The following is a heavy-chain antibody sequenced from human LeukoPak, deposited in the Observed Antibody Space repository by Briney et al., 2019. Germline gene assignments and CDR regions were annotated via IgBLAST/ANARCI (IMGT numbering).Heavy chain of an antibody. CDR1: GLTFSRYG. Sequence: GGSLRLSCAASGLTFSRYGMHWVRQAPGKGLEWVAFIRYDGTDKYYAASVKGRFTISRDDSNSNLYLQMNSLRAEDTAVYYCAREEGGIAAAGNNWFDPWGQGTLVTVSS. CDR3: AREEGGIAAAGNNWFDP. V-gene: IGHV3-30*02. D-gene: IGHD6-13*01. J-gene: IGHJ5*02. CDR2: IRYDGTDK.